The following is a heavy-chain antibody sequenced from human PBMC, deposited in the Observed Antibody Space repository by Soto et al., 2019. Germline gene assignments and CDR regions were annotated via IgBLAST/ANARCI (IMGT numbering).Heavy chain of an antibody. CDR3: ATDRYDSSGFIDY. V-gene: IGHV3-33*01. D-gene: IGHD3-22*01. CDR1: GFTFSSYG. J-gene: IGHJ4*02. CDR2: IWNDGSNK. Sequence: GGSLRLSCAASGFTFSSYGMHWVRQAPGKGLEWVGVIWNDGSNKYYVDSVKGRFTISRDNYKNTLYLQMNSLRAEDTAVYYCATDRYDSSGFIDYWGQGTLVTVSS.